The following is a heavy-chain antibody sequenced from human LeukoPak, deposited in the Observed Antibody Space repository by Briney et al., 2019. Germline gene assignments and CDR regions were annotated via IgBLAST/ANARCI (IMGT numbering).Heavy chain of an antibody. CDR3: ASDRGSGSWYGRDY. J-gene: IGHJ4*02. CDR2: INHSGST. Sequence: SDTLSLACAVYGGSFSGYYWSWIRQPPGKGLEWIGEINHSGSTNYNPSLKSRVTISVDTSKNQFSLKLSSVTAADTAVYYCASDRGSGSWYGRDYWGQGTLVTVSS. CDR1: GGSFSGYY. D-gene: IGHD6-13*01. V-gene: IGHV4-34*01.